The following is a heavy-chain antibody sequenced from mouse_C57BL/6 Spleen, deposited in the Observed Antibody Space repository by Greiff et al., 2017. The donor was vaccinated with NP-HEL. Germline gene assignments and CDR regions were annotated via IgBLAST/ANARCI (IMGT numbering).Heavy chain of an antibody. CDR2: IWSGGST. V-gene: IGHV2-2*01. J-gene: IGHJ1*03. CDR1: GFSLTSYG. Sequence: QVQLKQSGPGLVQPSQSLSITCTVSGFSLTSYGVHWVRQSPGKGLEWLGVIWSGGSTDYNAAFISRLSISKDNSKSQVFFKMNSLQADDTAIYDCARNGGLRRGGGYFDVWGTGTTVTVSS. CDR3: ARNGGLRRGGGYFDV. D-gene: IGHD2-4*01.